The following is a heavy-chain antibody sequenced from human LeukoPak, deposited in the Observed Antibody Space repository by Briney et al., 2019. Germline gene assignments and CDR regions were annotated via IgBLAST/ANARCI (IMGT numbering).Heavy chain of an antibody. CDR1: GGSISSSSYY. V-gene: IGHV4-39*01. CDR3: ARRRSGSSRGYYYYMDV. Sequence: SETLSLTCTVSGGSISSSSYYWGRIRQPPGKGLEWIGSIYYSGSTYYNPSLKSRVTISVDTSKNQFSLKLSSVTAADTAVYYCARRRSGSSRGYYYYMDVWGKGTTVTVSS. CDR2: IYYSGST. J-gene: IGHJ6*03. D-gene: IGHD3-10*01.